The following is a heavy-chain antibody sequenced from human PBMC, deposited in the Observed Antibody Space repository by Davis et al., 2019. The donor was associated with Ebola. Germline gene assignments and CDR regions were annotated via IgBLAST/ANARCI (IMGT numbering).Heavy chain of an antibody. CDR3: ARNPWWRGTPFDY. D-gene: IGHD2-8*02. CDR1: GGSFSGYY. Sequence: SETLSLTCAVYGGSFSGYYWSWIRQTPGKGLEWIGEINHSGSTNYNPSLKSRVTISVDTSKNQFSLKLSSVTAADTAVYYCARNPWWRGTPFDYWGQGTLVTVSS. V-gene: IGHV4-34*01. J-gene: IGHJ4*02. CDR2: INHSGST.